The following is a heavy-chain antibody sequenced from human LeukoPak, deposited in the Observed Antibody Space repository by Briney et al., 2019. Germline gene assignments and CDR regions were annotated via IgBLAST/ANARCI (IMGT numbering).Heavy chain of an antibody. V-gene: IGHV3-48*03. CDR3: ARDGDIFRYLDL. CDR2: ISGSGGAI. D-gene: IGHD3-3*02. Sequence: GGSLRLSCAASGFTFSSSDMNWVRQAPGKGLEWVSCISGSGGAIHYADSVKGRFTISRDNAKNSLYLQMNSLRAEDTAVYYCARDGDIFRYLDLWGRGTLVTVSS. CDR1: GFTFSSSD. J-gene: IGHJ2*01.